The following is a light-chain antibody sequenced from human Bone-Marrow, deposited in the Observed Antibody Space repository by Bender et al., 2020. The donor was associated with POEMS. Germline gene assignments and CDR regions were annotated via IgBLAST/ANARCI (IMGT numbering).Light chain of an antibody. V-gene: IGLV2-8*01. J-gene: IGLJ2*01. Sequence: QSALTQPASVSGSPGQSITISCTGTNSDFGYYDLVSWYQQHPGKAPKLMIYEVSKRPSGVPDRFSGSKSGNTASLTVSGLQAEDEADYYCSSFAASNHLIFGGGTKLTVL. CDR3: SSFAASNHLI. CDR2: EVS. CDR1: NSDFGYYDL.